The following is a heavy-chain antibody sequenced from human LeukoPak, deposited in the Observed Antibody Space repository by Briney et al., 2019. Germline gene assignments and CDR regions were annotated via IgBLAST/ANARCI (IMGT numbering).Heavy chain of an antibody. J-gene: IGHJ6*02. CDR2: ISSSSSYI. CDR3: ARDRVRATTYYGMDV. D-gene: IGHD1-26*01. CDR1: GFTFSNYA. V-gene: IGHV3-21*01. Sequence: GGSLRLSCAASGFTFSNYAMNWVRQAPGKGLEWVSSISSSSSYIYYADSVKGRFTISRDNAKNSLYLQMNSLRAEDTAVYYCARDRVRATTYYGMDVWGQGTTVTVSS.